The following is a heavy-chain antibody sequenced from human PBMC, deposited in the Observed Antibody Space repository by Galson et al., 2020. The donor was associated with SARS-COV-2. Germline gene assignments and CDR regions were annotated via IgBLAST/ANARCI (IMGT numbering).Heavy chain of an antibody. J-gene: IGHJ6*02. D-gene: IGHD3-16*01. CDR2: IYSSGST. CDR3: AGGEAGGNRYYCYCYGRDF. CDR1: GGSISSGGYH. V-gene: IGHV4-31*03. Sequence: ETSETLPLTCTVSGGSISSGGYHWSWIRQHPGKGLEWLGYIYSSGSTYYNPSLKRRVTISVDTSKNLFSLKPRSVTAEDTAVSYCAGGEAGGNRYYCYCYGRDFWGQGTTVTVSS.